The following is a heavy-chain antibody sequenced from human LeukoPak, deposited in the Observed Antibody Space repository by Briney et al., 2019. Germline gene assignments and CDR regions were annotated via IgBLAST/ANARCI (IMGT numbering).Heavy chain of an antibody. D-gene: IGHD3-3*01. CDR2: IYYSGST. CDR1: GGSISSYY. CDR3: ARDLGFWSGPDY. J-gene: IGHJ4*02. V-gene: IGHV4-59*12. Sequence: PSETLSLTCTVSGGSISSYYWSWIRQPPGKGLEWIGYIYYSGSTNYNPSLKSRVTMSVDTSKNQFSLRLSSVTAADTAVYYCARDLGFWSGPDYWGQGTLVTVSP.